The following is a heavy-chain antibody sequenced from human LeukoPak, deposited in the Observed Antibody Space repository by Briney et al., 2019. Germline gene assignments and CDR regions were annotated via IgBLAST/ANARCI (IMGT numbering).Heavy chain of an antibody. D-gene: IGHD5-18*01. CDR1: GFTFSSYS. J-gene: IGHJ4*02. Sequence: SGGSLRLSCAASGFTFSSYSMNWVRQAPGKGLEWVSSISSSSSYIYYADSVKGRFTISRDNAKNSLYLQMNSLRPEDTAVYYCASYDGFSQDRGDYWGQGTLVTVSS. CDR2: ISSSSSYI. CDR3: ASYDGFSQDRGDY. V-gene: IGHV3-21*01.